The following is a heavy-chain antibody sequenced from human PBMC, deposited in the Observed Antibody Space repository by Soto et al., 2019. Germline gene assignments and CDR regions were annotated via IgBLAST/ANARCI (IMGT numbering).Heavy chain of an antibody. Sequence: ASVKVSGEASGYTFTGYYMHWLRQAPGQGLEWMGLINPNSGVTNDAQKFQGWVTMTRDTSISTAYMELSRLRSDDTAVYYCARVGGDDVFDSWGQGALVTVSS. D-gene: IGHD2-21*02. V-gene: IGHV1-2*04. CDR3: ARVGGDDVFDS. J-gene: IGHJ4*02. CDR1: GYTFTGYY. CDR2: INPNSGVT.